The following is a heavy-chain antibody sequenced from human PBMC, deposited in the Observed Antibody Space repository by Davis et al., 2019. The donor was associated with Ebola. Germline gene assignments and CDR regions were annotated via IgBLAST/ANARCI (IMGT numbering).Heavy chain of an antibody. V-gene: IGHV3-74*01. D-gene: IGHD6-13*01. CDR1: GFTFSRYW. J-gene: IGHJ5*02. Sequence: PGGSLRLSCAASGFTFSRYWMHWVRQAPGKGLVWVSRISTDVSSTSYAGSVKGRCTISRDNAKNPLFLQMNHLRAEDTAVYYCARDRYSSSWLQGFDPWGQGTLVTVSS. CDR3: ARDRYSSSWLQGFDP. CDR2: ISTDVSST.